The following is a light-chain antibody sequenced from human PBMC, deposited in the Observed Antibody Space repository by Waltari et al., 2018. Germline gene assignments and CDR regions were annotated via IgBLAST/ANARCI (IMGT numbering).Light chain of an antibody. CDR2: WAS. V-gene: IGKV4-1*01. J-gene: IGKJ1*01. CDR1: QRVLYSSNKKNY. CDR3: QQYYSTLSWT. Sequence: DLVMTLSPDSLAVSLGESATIYCKSSQRVLYSSNKKNYLAWYQQKPGQSPKLLIYWASTRESGVPDRFSGSGSETDFTLTISNLQAEDVAVYYCQQYYSTLSWTFGQGTKVEIK.